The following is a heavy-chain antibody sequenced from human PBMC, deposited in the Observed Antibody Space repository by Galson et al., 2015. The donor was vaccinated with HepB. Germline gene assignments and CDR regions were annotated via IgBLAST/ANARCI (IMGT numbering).Heavy chain of an antibody. CDR3: TTSTMVYVIDY. V-gene: IGHV3-15*01. Sequence: SLRLSCAASGFTFSNAWMSWVRQAPGKGLEWVGRIKSKTDGGTTDYAAPVKGRITISRDDSKNTLYLQMNSLKTEDTAVYYCTTSTMVYVIDYWGQGTPVTVSS. CDR2: IKSKTDGGTT. CDR1: GFTFSNAW. D-gene: IGHD2-8*01. J-gene: IGHJ4*02.